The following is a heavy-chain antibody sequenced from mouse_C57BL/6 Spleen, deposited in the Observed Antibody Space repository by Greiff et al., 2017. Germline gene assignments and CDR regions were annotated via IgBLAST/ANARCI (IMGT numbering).Heavy chain of an antibody. CDR2: INYDGSST. Sequence: EVKLMESEGGLVQPGSSMKLSCTASGFTFSDYYMAWVRQVPEKGLEWVANINYDGSSTYYLDSLKSRFIISRDNAKNILYLQMSSLKSEDTATYYCARIYYGNMDYWGQGTSVTVSS. D-gene: IGHD2-1*01. CDR1: GFTFSDYY. J-gene: IGHJ4*01. CDR3: ARIYYGNMDY. V-gene: IGHV5-16*01.